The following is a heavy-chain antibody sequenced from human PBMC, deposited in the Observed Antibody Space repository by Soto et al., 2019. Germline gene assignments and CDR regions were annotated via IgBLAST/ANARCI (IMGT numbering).Heavy chain of an antibody. D-gene: IGHD3-10*01. V-gene: IGHV3-21*01. Sequence: GGSLRLSCAASGFTFSSYSMNWVRQAPGKGLEWVSSISSSSSYIYYADSVKGRFTISRDNAKNSLYLQMNSLRAEDTAVYYCARDPKTELLWFGELSGRFDPWGQGTLVTVSS. J-gene: IGHJ5*02. CDR3: ARDPKTELLWFGELSGRFDP. CDR1: GFTFSSYS. CDR2: ISSSSSYI.